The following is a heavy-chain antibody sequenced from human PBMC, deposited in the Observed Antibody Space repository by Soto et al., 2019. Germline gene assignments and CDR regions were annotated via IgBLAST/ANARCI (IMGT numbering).Heavy chain of an antibody. CDR1: GFNFNSHA. D-gene: IGHD2-15*01. CDR2: ISANIIST. V-gene: IGHV3-23*01. Sequence: EVQLLESGGGLVQPGGSLRLSCAASGFNFNSHAMTWVRQAPGKGLEWVSTISANIISTYDADSVKGRFTISRDNSKNTLYLQMSSLRVEDTAVYHCARVDTPTVRVGMDVWGQGPTVTVSS. J-gene: IGHJ6*02. CDR3: ARVDTPTVRVGMDV.